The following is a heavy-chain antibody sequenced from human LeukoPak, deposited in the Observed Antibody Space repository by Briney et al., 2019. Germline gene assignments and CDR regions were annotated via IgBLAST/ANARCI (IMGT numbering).Heavy chain of an antibody. CDR3: ARCSGGSCYRADDY. D-gene: IGHD2-15*01. CDR2: ISSSGGYL. V-gene: IGHV3-21*01. Sequence: PGRSLRLSCAASGFTFSTYCMNWVRQAPGKGLEWVSSISSSGGYLFYADPVEGRFTIPRDNAKHSLYLQMNSLRADDTAVYYCARCSGGSCYRADDYWGQGTLVTVSS. J-gene: IGHJ4*02. CDR1: GFTFSTYC.